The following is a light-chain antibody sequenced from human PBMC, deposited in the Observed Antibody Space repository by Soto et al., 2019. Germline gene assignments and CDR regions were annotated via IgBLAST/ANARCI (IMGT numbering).Light chain of an antibody. Sequence: EIVLTQSPATLSLSPGERATLSCRASQGVSSHLAWYQHKPGQAPRLLIYDASSRATGVPARFSGSGSGTDFTLTISSLESEYVAVYYCQQRRNWPITFGQGTRLEIK. J-gene: IGKJ5*01. CDR3: QQRRNWPIT. CDR1: QGVSSH. CDR2: DAS. V-gene: IGKV3-11*01.